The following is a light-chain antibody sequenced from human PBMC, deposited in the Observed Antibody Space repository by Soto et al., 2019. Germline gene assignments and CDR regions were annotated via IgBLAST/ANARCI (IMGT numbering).Light chain of an antibody. J-gene: IGLJ1*01. CDR1: SSDVVTYNL. V-gene: IGLV2-14*02. CDR3: SSYTSGTTLYV. CDR2: ASS. Sequence: QSVLTQPASVSGSPGQSINISCTGTSSDVVTYNLVSWYQQRPGKAPTVLIYASSNRPSGVSHRFSGSRSGNTASLTISGLQAEDEADYYCSSYTSGTTLYVFGTGTKVTVL.